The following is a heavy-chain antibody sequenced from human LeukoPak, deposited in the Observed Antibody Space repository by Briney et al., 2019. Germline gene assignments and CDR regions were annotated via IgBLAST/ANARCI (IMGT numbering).Heavy chain of an antibody. CDR2: IRKKPAGYTT. J-gene: IGHJ3*02. D-gene: IGHD3-16*01. V-gene: IGHV3-72*01. CDR3: TREGGEGDYTAFDI. CDR1: GFIFSAYV. Sequence: AGGALRLSCAASGFIFSAYVMDWVRQAPGKGLEWIGRIRKKPAGYTTEYAASVKGRFVISRDDSKDSVFLQMNSLETEDTAVYHCTREGGEGDYTAFDIWGQGTMVTVSS.